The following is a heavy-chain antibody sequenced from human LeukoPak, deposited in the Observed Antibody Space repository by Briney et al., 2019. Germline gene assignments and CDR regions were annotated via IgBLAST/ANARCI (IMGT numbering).Heavy chain of an antibody. CDR3: ASAIVVVTAPFDY. CDR1: GGTFSSYA. J-gene: IGHJ4*02. V-gene: IGHV1-69*13. CDR2: IIPIFGTA. D-gene: IGHD2-21*02. Sequence: ASVKVSCKASGGTFSSYAISWVRQAPGQGLEWMGGIIPIFGTANYAQKFQGRVTITADESTSTAYMELSSLRSEDTAVYYCASAIVVVTAPFDYWGQGTLVTVSS.